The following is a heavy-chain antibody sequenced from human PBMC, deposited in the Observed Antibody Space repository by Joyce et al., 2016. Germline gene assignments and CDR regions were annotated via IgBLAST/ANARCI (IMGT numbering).Heavy chain of an antibody. CDR3: AKILTATYSSGWFLDY. D-gene: IGHD6-25*01. J-gene: IGHJ4*02. Sequence: QVQLVESGGGVVQPGRSLRLSCAASGLTLSNYGVHWVRQAPGKGLEWVAVISYDGIYKYYADSVKGRFTISRVNSKNTVFLEMNSLRTEDTAVYYCAKILTATYSSGWFLDYWGQGTLVTVSS. CDR2: ISYDGIYK. V-gene: IGHV3-30*18. CDR1: GLTLSNYG.